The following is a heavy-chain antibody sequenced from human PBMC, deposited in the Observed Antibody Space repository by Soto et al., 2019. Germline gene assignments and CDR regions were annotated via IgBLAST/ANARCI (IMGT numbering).Heavy chain of an antibody. Sequence: ASVKVSCKASGYTFTSYDINWVRQATGQGLEWMGWMNPNSGNTGYAQKFQGRVTMTRNTSISTAYMELSSLRSEDTAVYYCARAVSAEAISPVAGRGGQEGYYYYMDVWGKGTTVTVSS. CDR3: ARAVSAEAISPVAGRGGQEGYYYYMDV. CDR1: GYTFTSYD. J-gene: IGHJ6*03. D-gene: IGHD6-19*01. CDR2: MNPNSGNT. V-gene: IGHV1-8*01.